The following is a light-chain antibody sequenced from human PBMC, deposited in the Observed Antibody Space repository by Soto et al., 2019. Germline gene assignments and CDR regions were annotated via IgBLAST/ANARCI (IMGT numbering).Light chain of an antibody. V-gene: IGLV2-11*01. Sequence: QSALTQPRSVSGSPGQPVTISCTGTSSDVGGYKYVSWYQLHPDKVPQLLIYDVSERPSGVPDRFSGSKSGNTASLTISGLQAEDEADYYCCSFAGSPSVVFGGGTQLTVL. CDR1: SSDVGGYKY. CDR3: CSFAGSPSVV. J-gene: IGLJ3*02. CDR2: DVS.